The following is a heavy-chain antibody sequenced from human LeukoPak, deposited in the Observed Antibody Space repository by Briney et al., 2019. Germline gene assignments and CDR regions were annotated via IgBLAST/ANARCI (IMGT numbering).Heavy chain of an antibody. CDR1: GGSFSGYY. D-gene: IGHD6-13*01. J-gene: IGHJ4*02. CDR2: INHSGST. Sequence: SETLSLTCAVYGGSFSGYYWSWIRQPPGKGLEWIGEINHSGSTNYNPSLKSRVTISVDTSKNQFSLKLSSVTAADTAVYYCARGPTAGDPFYYFDYWGQGTLVTVSS. CDR3: ARGPTAGDPFYYFDY. V-gene: IGHV4-34*01.